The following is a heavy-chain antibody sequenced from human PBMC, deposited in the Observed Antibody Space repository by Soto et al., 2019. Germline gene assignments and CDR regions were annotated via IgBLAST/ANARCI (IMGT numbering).Heavy chain of an antibody. D-gene: IGHD6-19*01. V-gene: IGHV3-23*01. J-gene: IGHJ4*02. CDR3: AKSGRRQWLVSHYYFDY. Sequence: PGGSLRLSCAASGFTFSSYAMSWVRQAPGKGLEWVSAISGSGGSTYYADSVKGRFTISRDNSKNTLYLQMNSLRAEDTAVYYCAKSGRRQWLVSHYYFDYWGQGTLVTVSS. CDR1: GFTFSSYA. CDR2: ISGSGGST.